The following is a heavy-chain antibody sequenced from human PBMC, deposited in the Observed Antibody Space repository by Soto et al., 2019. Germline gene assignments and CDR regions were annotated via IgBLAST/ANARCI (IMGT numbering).Heavy chain of an antibody. Sequence: QVQLVQSGAEVKKPGASVKVSCKASGYTFTSYGISWVRQAPGQGLEWMGWISAYNGNTNYAQKLQGRVTMTTDTSTSTAYMELRSLRSDDTAVYYCAILYCSSTSCPRVSYYYGMDVWGQGTTVTVSS. CDR2: ISAYNGNT. D-gene: IGHD2-2*01. CDR1: GYTFTSYG. CDR3: AILYCSSTSCPRVSYYYGMDV. J-gene: IGHJ6*02. V-gene: IGHV1-18*01.